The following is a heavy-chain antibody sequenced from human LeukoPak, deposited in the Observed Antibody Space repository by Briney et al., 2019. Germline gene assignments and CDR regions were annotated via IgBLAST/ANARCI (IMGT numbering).Heavy chain of an antibody. J-gene: IGHJ4*02. Sequence: ASVKVSCKASGYTFTGDYMHWVRQAPGQGLEWMGWINPNSGGTKYAQKFQGRVTMTRDTSISTAYMELSRLRSDDTAVYYCAIDGSTWYYFDYWGQGTLVTVSS. D-gene: IGHD6-13*01. V-gene: IGHV1-2*02. CDR3: AIDGSTWYYFDY. CDR1: GYTFTGDY. CDR2: INPNSGGT.